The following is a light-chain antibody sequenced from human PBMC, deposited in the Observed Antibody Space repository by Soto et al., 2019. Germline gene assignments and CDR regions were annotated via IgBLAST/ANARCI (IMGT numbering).Light chain of an antibody. CDR2: GAS. CDR3: QQYNNWPPYT. J-gene: IGKJ2*01. CDR1: QSVSSN. V-gene: IGKV3-15*01. Sequence: EIVMTQSPATLSVSPGERATLSCRASQSVSSNLAWYQQKPGQAPRLLIYGASTRATGIPARFSGIGSGTEFTLTISSLPSEDFAVYYCQQYNNWPPYTFGQGTKLEIK.